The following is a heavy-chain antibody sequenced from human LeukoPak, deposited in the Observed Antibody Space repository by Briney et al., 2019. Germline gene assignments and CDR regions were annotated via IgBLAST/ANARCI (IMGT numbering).Heavy chain of an antibody. CDR1: GGSFSSYY. Sequence: SETLSLTCAVYGGSFSSYYWNWIRQPPGKGLEWIGYIYYSGTTNYNPSLKSRVSMSVDTSKNQFSLKLTSVTAADTAVYYCARLVPPGWFDPWGQGTLVTVSS. J-gene: IGHJ5*02. CDR3: ARLVPPGWFDP. V-gene: IGHV4-59*08. CDR2: IYYSGTT.